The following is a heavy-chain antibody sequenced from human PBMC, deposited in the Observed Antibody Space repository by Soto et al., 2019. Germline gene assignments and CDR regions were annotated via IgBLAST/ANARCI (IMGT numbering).Heavy chain of an antibody. CDR3: AMVDVYVTPSPQDV. D-gene: IGHD3-16*01. J-gene: IGHJ6*02. CDR2: LNTYNGNT. CDR1: GYSFTRYG. Sequence: QVQLVPSRAEVQNPGASVKVSCKASGYSFTRYGIAWARQAPGQGLEWMGWLNTYNGNTNYAQNIQGIVTLTTDTFTSTAYRELTSLKSNDTAIYYCAMVDVYVTPSPQDVWGQGTTVIVSS. V-gene: IGHV1-18*01.